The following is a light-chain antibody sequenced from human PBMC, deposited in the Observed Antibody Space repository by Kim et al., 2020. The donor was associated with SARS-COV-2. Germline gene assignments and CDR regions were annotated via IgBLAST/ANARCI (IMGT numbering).Light chain of an antibody. Sequence: DIQMTQSPSTLSASVGDRVTITCRASQSISSWLAWYQQKPGKAPKLLIYDASSLGSGVPSRFSGSGSGTEFTLTISSLQPDDFATYYCQQYNSYSPMYTFGQGTKLEI. CDR1: QSISSW. J-gene: IGKJ2*01. CDR2: DAS. V-gene: IGKV1-5*01. CDR3: QQYNSYSPMYT.